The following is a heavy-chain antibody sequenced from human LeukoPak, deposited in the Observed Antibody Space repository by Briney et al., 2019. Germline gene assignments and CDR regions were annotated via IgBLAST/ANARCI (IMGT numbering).Heavy chain of an antibody. V-gene: IGHV1-69*13. Sequence: SVKVSCKASGGTFSSYAISWVRQAPGQGLEWMGGIIPIFGTANYAQKFQGRVTITADESASTAYMELSSLRSEDTAVYYCARDFVGATGYYYYYMDVWGKGTTVTVSS. D-gene: IGHD1-26*01. CDR1: GGTFSSYA. J-gene: IGHJ6*03. CDR3: ARDFVGATGYYYYYMDV. CDR2: IIPIFGTA.